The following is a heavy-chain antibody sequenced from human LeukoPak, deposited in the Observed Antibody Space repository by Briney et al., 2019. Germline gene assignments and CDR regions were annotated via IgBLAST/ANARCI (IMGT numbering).Heavy chain of an antibody. Sequence: SETLSLTCTASGFSVTTDSYCWGWIRQPPGTGLEWIGYDYCGGNTNYDPSLKRRVTISVDTSKNQFSLTLTSVTAADTAVYFCARDHFGSLDSWGQEILVTVSS. V-gene: IGHV4-61*01. J-gene: IGHJ4*02. CDR1: GFSVTTDSYC. CDR2: DYCGGNT. CDR3: ARDHFGSLDS. D-gene: IGHD3-10*01.